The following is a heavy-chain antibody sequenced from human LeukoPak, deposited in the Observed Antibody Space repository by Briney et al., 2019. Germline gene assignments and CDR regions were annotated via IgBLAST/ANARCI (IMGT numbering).Heavy chain of an antibody. Sequence: GASVKVSCKASGYTFTSYGISWVRQAPGQGLEWMGWINPNSGGTNYAQKFQGRVTMTRDTSISTAYMELSRLRSDDTAVYYCARGGIKRMVRGVIINGWFDPWGQGTLVTVSS. D-gene: IGHD3-10*01. J-gene: IGHJ5*02. CDR1: GYTFTSYG. CDR2: INPNSGGT. CDR3: ARGGIKRMVRGVIINGWFDP. V-gene: IGHV1-2*02.